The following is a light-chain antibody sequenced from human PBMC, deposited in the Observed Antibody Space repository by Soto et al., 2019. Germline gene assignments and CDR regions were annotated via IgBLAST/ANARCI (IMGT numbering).Light chain of an antibody. J-gene: IGKJ5*01. CDR3: KQRSNWHPLIS. CDR2: DAS. CDR1: QSVTTY. V-gene: IGKV3-11*01. Sequence: SLDTLALYPTERATLSCSPRQSVTTYLAWYQQKPGQAPRLLIYDASNRATGIPARFSGSGSGTDFTLTISSLEPEDFAVYYCKQRSNWHPLISFGHGLRLEI.